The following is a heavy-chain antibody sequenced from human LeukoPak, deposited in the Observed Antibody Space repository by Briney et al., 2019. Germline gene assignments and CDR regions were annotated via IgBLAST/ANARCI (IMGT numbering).Heavy chain of an antibody. J-gene: IGHJ4*02. CDR2: IYSGGST. CDR3: ARSYFSVTGYYFDF. V-gene: IGHV3-66*02. D-gene: IGHD3-9*01. CDR1: GFTVSSNY. Sequence: PGGSLRLSCAASGFTVSSNYMSWVRQAPGKGLEWVSVIYSGGSTYYADSVKGRFTISRDNSKNTLSLQMTSLRVEDTAVYYCARSYFSVTGYYFDFWGQGTLVTVSS.